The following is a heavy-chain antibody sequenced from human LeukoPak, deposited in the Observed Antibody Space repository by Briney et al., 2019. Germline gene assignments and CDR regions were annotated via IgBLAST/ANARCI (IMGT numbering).Heavy chain of an antibody. CDR2: VYYSGTT. D-gene: IGHD1-14*01. CDR3: ARGNNRRSFDY. CDR1: GGSISSYY. Sequence: SETLSLTCTVSGGSISSYYWSWIRQPPGKGLEWIGYVYYSGTTNYNPSLMSRVTFSMDTSKNQFSLKLNSVTAADTAVYYCARGNNRRSFDYWGQGTLVTVSS. V-gene: IGHV4-59*01. J-gene: IGHJ4*02.